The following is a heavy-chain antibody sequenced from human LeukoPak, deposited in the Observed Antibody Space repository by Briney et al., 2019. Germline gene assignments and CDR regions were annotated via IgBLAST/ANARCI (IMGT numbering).Heavy chain of an antibody. J-gene: IGHJ4*02. D-gene: IGHD3-22*01. Sequence: SVTVSCKASGGTFSSYAISWVRQAPGQGLEWMGRIIPILGIANYAQKFQGRVTITADKSTSTAYMELSSLRSEDTAVYYCARETSRGYYLYFDYWGQGTLVTVSS. V-gene: IGHV1-69*04. CDR2: IIPILGIA. CDR1: GGTFSSYA. CDR3: ARETSRGYYLYFDY.